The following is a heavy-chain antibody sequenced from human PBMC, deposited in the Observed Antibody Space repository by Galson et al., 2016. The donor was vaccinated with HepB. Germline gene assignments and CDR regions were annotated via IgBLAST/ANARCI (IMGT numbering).Heavy chain of an antibody. D-gene: IGHD6-19*01. V-gene: IGHV3-7*03. CDR2: IKEDGSKT. CDR3: ARYGDEAGWNFQH. J-gene: IGHJ1*01. Sequence: LRLSCAASGFTFSRFWMNWVRPAPGKGLEWVASIKEDGSKTSYVDSVKGRFTISRDNVENSLYLQMNSLRAEDTAVYYCARYGDEAGWNFQHWGQGTLVTVSS. CDR1: GFTFSRFW.